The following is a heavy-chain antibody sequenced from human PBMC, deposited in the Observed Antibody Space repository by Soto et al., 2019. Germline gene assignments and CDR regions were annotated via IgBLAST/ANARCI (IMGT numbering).Heavy chain of an antibody. J-gene: IGHJ4*02. V-gene: IGHV4-39*01. CDR2: AYYSGST. CDR3: ARGGWNDPFDS. D-gene: IGHD1-1*01. Sequence: QLQLQESGPGLVKPSETLSLTCTVSGGSITSGRYYWGWIRQPPGKGLEWIGSAYYSGSTYYNPSLKGRVTIAVDTSKNQFSLKLSSVTAADTAMYYCARGGWNDPFDSWGQGTLVTVSS. CDR1: GGSITSGRYY.